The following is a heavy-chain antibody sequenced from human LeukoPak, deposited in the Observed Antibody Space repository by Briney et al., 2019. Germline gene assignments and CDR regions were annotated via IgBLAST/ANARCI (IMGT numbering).Heavy chain of an antibody. Sequence: GGFLRLSCAASGFTFSSDAMSWVRQAPGKGLEWVSAISGSGGSTYYADSVKGRFTISRDNSKNTLYLQMNSLRAEDTAVYYCAKALGYYDSIAAFDIWGQGTMVTVSS. D-gene: IGHD3-22*01. CDR3: AKALGYYDSIAAFDI. CDR2: ISGSGGST. CDR1: GFTFSSDA. V-gene: IGHV3-23*01. J-gene: IGHJ3*02.